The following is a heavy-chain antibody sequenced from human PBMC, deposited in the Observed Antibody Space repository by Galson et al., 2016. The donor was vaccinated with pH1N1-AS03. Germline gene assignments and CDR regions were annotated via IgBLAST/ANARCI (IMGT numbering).Heavy chain of an antibody. CDR1: GGSISPYY. CDR2: IHYTGAT. CDR3: VRLRDYGEHQTFDI. V-gene: IGHV4-59*08. Sequence: ETLSLTCTVSGGSISPYYWSWIRQPPGKGLEWIAYIHYTGATNYNPSLKSRVTISLDTSKNQFSLKLSSVTAADTAVYYCVRLRDYGEHQTFDIWGQGTMVTVSS. D-gene: IGHD4-17*01. J-gene: IGHJ3*02.